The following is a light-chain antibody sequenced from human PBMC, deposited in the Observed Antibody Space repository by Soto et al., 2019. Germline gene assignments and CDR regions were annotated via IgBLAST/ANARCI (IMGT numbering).Light chain of an antibody. CDR1: SSNIGSNT. J-gene: IGLJ2*01. CDR3: ASWDDSLHGVV. V-gene: IGLV1-44*01. Sequence: QSVLTQPPSASGTPGRRVTISCSGGSSNIGSNTVNWYQHLPGTAPKLLIYSNGQRPPGVPDRFSGSKSDTSASLAISGLQSEDEADYYCASWDDSLHGVVFGGGTKVTVL. CDR2: SNG.